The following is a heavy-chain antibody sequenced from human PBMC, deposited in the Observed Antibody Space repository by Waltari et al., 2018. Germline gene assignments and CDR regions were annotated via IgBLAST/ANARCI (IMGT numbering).Heavy chain of an antibody. CDR1: GFTFSSYA. Sequence: EVQLLESGGGLVQPGGSLRLSCAASGFTFSSYAISLVRQAPGKGLEWVSAISGSGGSTYYADSVKGRFTISRDNSKNTLYLQMNSLRAEDTAVYYCAKEGGSYYWDYYYGMDVWGQGTTVTVSS. J-gene: IGHJ6*02. CDR3: AKEGGSYYWDYYYGMDV. CDR2: ISGSGGST. V-gene: IGHV3-23*01. D-gene: IGHD1-26*01.